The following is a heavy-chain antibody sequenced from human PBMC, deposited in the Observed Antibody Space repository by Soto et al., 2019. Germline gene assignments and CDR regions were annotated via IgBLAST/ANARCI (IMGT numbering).Heavy chain of an antibody. CDR2: ISWNSGSI. Sequence: GGSLRLSCAASGFTFDDYAMHWVRQAPGKGLEWVSGISWNSGSIGYADSVKGRFTISRDNAKNSLYLQMNSLRAEDTALYYCAKERSFMITFGEGEVYFDYWGQGTLVTVSS. CDR1: GFTFDDYA. D-gene: IGHD3-16*01. V-gene: IGHV3-9*01. J-gene: IGHJ4*02. CDR3: AKERSFMITFGEGEVYFDY.